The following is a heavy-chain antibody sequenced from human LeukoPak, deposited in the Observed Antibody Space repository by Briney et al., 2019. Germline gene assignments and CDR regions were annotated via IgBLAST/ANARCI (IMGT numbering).Heavy chain of an antibody. CDR2: IYYSGST. CDR3: ARGRAEPTTFKFYYYGLDV. V-gene: IGHV4-59*08. J-gene: IGHJ6*02. Sequence: SETLSLTCTVSGGSISSYYWSWIRQPPGKGLEWIGYIYYSGSTNYNPSLKSRVTISVDTSKNQFSLKLSSVTAADTGVFYCARGRAEPTTFKFYYYGLDVWGQGTTVTVSS. D-gene: IGHD2/OR15-2a*01. CDR1: GGSISSYY.